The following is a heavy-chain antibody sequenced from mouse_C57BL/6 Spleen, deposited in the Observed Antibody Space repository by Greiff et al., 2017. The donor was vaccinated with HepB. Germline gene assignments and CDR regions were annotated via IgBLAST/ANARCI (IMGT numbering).Heavy chain of an antibody. V-gene: IGHV14-4*01. Sequence: EVQLQQSGAELVRPGASVKLSCTASGFNIKDDYMHWVKQRPEQGLEWIGWIDPENGDTEYASKFQGKATITADTSSNTAYLQLSSLTSEDTAVYYCTTGTTVVATRAMDYWGQRTSVTVSS. D-gene: IGHD1-1*01. CDR3: TTGTTVVATRAMDY. CDR1: GFNIKDDY. J-gene: IGHJ4*01. CDR2: IDPENGDT.